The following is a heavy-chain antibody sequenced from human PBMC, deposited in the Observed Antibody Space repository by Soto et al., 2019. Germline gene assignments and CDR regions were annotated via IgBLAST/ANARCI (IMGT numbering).Heavy chain of an antibody. CDR3: ARVESSSSLYYYYYGMDV. CDR1: GGTFSIYA. V-gene: IGHV1-69*13. Sequence: SVKVSCKASGGTFSIYAISCVLQSPLQWLEWMGGIIPIFGTANYAQKFQGRVTITADESTSTAYMELSSLRSEDTAVYYCARVESSSSLYYYYYGMDVWGQGTTVTVSS. CDR2: IIPIFGTA. D-gene: IGHD6-6*01. J-gene: IGHJ6*02.